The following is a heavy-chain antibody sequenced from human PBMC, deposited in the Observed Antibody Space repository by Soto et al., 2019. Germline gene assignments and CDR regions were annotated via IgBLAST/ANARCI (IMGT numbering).Heavy chain of an antibody. CDR3: VRGQTIFGLIRVFDY. Sequence: SQTLSVTCTVSAGSINSGGYYWSWIRQHPGKGLEWIRYIYYSGSTYYNPSLKSRVTISIDTSKNQSSLKLSSVTAADTSVYYSVRGQTIFGLIRVFDYCGKERMGTVCS. CDR1: AGSINSGGYY. D-gene: IGHD3-3*01. V-gene: IGHV4-31*03. J-gene: IGHJ4*02. CDR2: IYYSGST.